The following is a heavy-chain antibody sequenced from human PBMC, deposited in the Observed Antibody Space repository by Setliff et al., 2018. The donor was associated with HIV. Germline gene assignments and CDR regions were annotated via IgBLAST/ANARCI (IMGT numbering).Heavy chain of an antibody. CDR3: ARDSRPYYYGSGTDSFDI. Sequence: ASVKVSCKASGYTFTSYAINWVRQAPGQSLEWMAWINGGNGATKYSQKFQGRVTVPGDTSAITAYMELSDLRSEDTAVYYCARDSRPYYYGSGTDSFDIWGQGTMVT. CDR1: GYTFTSYA. D-gene: IGHD3-10*01. J-gene: IGHJ3*02. V-gene: IGHV1-3*01. CDR2: INGGNGAT.